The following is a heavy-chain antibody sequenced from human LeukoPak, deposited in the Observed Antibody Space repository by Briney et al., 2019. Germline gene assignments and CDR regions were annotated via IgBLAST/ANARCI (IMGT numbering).Heavy chain of an antibody. V-gene: IGHV1-2*02. CDR3: TRGNVGATQSFDY. CDR2: INPNSGGT. D-gene: IGHD1-26*01. J-gene: IGHJ4*02. Sequence: ASVKVSCKASGYTFTGYYMHWVRQAPGQGLEWMGWINPNSGGTKYAQKFQGRVTVTRDTFISTAYMELSRLRSDDTAVYYCTRGNVGATQSFDYWGQGTLVTVSS. CDR1: GYTFTGYY.